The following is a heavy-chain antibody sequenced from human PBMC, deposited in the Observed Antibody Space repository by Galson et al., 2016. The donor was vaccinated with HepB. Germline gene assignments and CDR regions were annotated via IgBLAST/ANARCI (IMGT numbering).Heavy chain of an antibody. J-gene: IGHJ4*02. D-gene: IGHD2-2*01. Sequence: LRLSCAASGFTVSSNYMTWIRQLPGKGLEWIGHIYYSGSTYYNPSLKSRLTISVDTSKNQFSLKLRSVTAADTAVYYCARERRAYCSTTSCPTVYWGRGTLVTVSS. CDR2: IYYSGST. V-gene: IGHV4-31*02. CDR1: GFTVSSNY. CDR3: ARERRAYCSTTSCPTVY.